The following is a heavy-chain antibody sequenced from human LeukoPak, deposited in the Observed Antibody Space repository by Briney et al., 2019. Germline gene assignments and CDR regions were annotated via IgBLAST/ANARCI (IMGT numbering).Heavy chain of an antibody. V-gene: IGHV3-30*04. J-gene: IGHJ4*02. CDR2: ISYDGRNQ. CDR1: GFTFNNFA. D-gene: IGHD2-2*01. CDR3: AKDALVVPDAGHFDY. Sequence: GRSLRLSCAASGFTFNNFAMHWVRQAPGKGLDWVAVISYDGRNQFYADSVKGRFTISRDNAKNTLYLQMNSLRAEDTAVYYCAKDALVVPDAGHFDYWGQGTLVTVSS.